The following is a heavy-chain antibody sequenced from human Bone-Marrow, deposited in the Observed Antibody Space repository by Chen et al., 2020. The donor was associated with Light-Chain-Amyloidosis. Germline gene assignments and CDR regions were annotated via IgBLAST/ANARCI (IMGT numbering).Heavy chain of an antibody. J-gene: IGHJ4*02. Sequence: EVQLVESGGGLVQPGGSLRLSCATSGFNFSSFGMSWVRQATGKGLEWVSTVRGSTVSTYYAGAVKGRFIISRDNSKNTLYLQMNSLRAEDTAVYYCAKDRCTSISCSDFDYWGQGTLVTVSS. V-gene: IGHV3-23*04. CDR2: VRGSTVST. D-gene: IGHD2-2*01. CDR3: AKDRCTSISCSDFDY. CDR1: GFNFSSFG.